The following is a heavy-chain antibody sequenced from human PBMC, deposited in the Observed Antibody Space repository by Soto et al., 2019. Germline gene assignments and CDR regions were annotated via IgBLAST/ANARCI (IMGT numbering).Heavy chain of an antibody. J-gene: IGHJ4*02. V-gene: IGHV5-51*01. D-gene: IGHD3-16*02. CDR3: ASAKKYSYCYL. CDR2: IYTSDSDT. Sequence: GESLKISCKGSGYTFTSYSIGWVRQMPGKGLEWMGIIYTSDSDTRYSPSFQGQVTISVDRSISTAYLQWSSLKASDTAIYYCASAKKYSYCYLWGQGTLVTVSS. CDR1: GYTFTSYS.